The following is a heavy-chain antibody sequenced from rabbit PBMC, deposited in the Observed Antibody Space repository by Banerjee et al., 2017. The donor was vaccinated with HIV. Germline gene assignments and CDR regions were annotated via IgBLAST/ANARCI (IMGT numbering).Heavy chain of an antibody. V-gene: IGHV1S40*01. Sequence: QSLEESGGDLVKPGASLTLTCKASGFSFSSGYDMCWVRQAPGKGLEWIACIFTGSGSTYYASWAKGRFTISKTSSTTVTLQMTSLTAADTATYFCARAGYAGYAGYGYVNLWGPGTLVTVS. CDR2: IFTGSGST. CDR1: GFSFSSGYD. D-gene: IGHD6-1*01. J-gene: IGHJ4*01. CDR3: ARAGYAGYAGYGYVNL.